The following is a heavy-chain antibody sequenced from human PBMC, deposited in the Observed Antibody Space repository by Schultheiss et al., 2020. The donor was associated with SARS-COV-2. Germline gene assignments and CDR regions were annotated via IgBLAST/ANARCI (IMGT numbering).Heavy chain of an antibody. D-gene: IGHD5/OR15-5a*01. V-gene: IGHV3-66*01. Sequence: GGSLRLSCAASGFTFSGHAMTWVRQAPGKGLEWVSVIYSGGTTYFADSVKGRFTISRDNAKNSLYLQMSSLRADDTAVYYCARGVGDYWGQGALVTVSS. CDR3: ARGVGDY. J-gene: IGHJ4*02. CDR1: GFTFSGHA. CDR2: IYSGGTT.